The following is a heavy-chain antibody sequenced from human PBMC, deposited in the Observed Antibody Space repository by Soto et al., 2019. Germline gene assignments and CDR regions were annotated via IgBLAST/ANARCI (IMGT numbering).Heavy chain of an antibody. CDR1: GFTFSNYA. CDR2: ISGSGGST. Sequence: EVQLLESGGGLVQPGGSLRLSCAASGFTFSNYAMTWVRQAPCKGLEWVSAISGSGGSTYYADSVKGRFTISRDNSRNTLHLQMNRLRAVDTAGDYCAKRPYVQDYYGMDVWGKGTTVTVSS. D-gene: IGHD3-10*02. CDR3: AKRPYVQDYYGMDV. V-gene: IGHV3-23*01. J-gene: IGHJ6*04.